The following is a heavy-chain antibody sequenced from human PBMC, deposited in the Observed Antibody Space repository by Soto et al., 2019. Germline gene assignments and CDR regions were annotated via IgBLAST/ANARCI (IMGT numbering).Heavy chain of an antibody. CDR1: GFTFSNYA. J-gene: IGHJ4*02. V-gene: IGHV3-23*01. Sequence: PGGSLRLSCEASGFTFSNYAMTWVRQAPGKGLEWVSAISGSGGSTYYADSVKGRFTLSRDNSKNTLYLQMKSLRAEDTAVYYWAKNIGSAWYMYYEYWGQGTLVTVSS. D-gene: IGHD6-19*01. CDR2: ISGSGGST. CDR3: AKNIGSAWYMYYEY.